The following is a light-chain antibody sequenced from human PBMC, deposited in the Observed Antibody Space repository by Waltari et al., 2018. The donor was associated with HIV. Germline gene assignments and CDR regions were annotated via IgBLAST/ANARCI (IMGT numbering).Light chain of an antibody. CDR2: EVY. V-gene: IGLV2-14*01. CDR1: TSDISDFNF. Sequence: HSALTQPASVSGSPGQSITISCTGPTSDISDFNFVSWYQQSPGRAPKLIIFEVYSPSSGSSDRLSGSKAGVTASLTISALRAEDEADYFCSSYSARGFVVFGGGTKVTVL. J-gene: IGLJ3*02. CDR3: SSYSARGFVV.